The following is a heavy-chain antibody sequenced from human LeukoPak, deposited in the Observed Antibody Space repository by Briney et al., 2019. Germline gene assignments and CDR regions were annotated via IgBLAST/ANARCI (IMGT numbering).Heavy chain of an antibody. Sequence: SETLSLTCTVSGGSISSSSYYWGWIRQPPGKGLEWIGSIYYSGITYYNPSLKSRVTISVDTSKNQFSLKLSSVTAADTAVYYCARPVPYCSSTSCYANWFDPWGQGTLVTVSS. D-gene: IGHD2-2*01. CDR1: GGSISSSSYY. V-gene: IGHV4-39*01. J-gene: IGHJ5*02. CDR2: IYYSGIT. CDR3: ARPVPYCSSTSCYANWFDP.